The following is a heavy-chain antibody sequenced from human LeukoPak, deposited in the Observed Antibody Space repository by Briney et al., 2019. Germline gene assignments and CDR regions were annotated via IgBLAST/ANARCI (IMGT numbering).Heavy chain of an antibody. CDR1: GFTFISYW. CDR3: AGSDTIGYTPREWDYWYFDL. Sequence: GGSLSLSCAASGFTFISYWMSWVRQAPGKGLEWVANIKQDGSEKYYVDSVKGRFTISRDNAKNSLYLQMNSLRAEDTAVYYCAGSDTIGYTPREWDYWYFDLWGRGTLVTVSS. D-gene: IGHD3-16*02. CDR2: IKQDGSEK. V-gene: IGHV3-7*01. J-gene: IGHJ2*01.